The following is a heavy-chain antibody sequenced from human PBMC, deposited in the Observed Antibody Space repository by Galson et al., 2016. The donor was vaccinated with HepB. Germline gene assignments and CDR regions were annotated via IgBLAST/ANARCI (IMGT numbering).Heavy chain of an antibody. CDR2: TRSSDET. CDR3: ARGFHLAMGIPMDN. CDR1: GGSITSNY. Sequence: SETLSLTCTVSGGSITSNYWSWIRQPAGKGLEWIGRTRSSDETIYNSSLENRVTISVDTFKKQVSLSLSSVTAADTAVYYCARGFHLAMGIPMDNWGQGALVTVSS. V-gene: IGHV4-4*07. D-gene: IGHD6-19*01. J-gene: IGHJ4*02.